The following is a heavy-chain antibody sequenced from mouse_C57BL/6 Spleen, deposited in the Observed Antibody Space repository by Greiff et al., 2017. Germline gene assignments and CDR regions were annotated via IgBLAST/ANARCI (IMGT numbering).Heavy chain of an antibody. Sequence: VQLQQPGAELVRPGTSVKLSCKASGYTFTSYWMHWVKQRPGQGLEWIGVIDPSDSYTNYNQKFKGKATLTVDTSSSTAYMQLSSLTSEDSAVYYCASNWDGAMDYWGQGTSVTVSS. V-gene: IGHV1-59*01. CDR3: ASNWDGAMDY. CDR1: GYTFTSYW. D-gene: IGHD4-1*01. J-gene: IGHJ4*01. CDR2: IDPSDSYT.